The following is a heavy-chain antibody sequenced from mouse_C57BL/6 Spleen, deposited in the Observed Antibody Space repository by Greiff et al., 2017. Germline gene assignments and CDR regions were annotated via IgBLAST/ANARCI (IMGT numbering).Heavy chain of an antibody. J-gene: IGHJ3*01. V-gene: IGHV1-69*01. Sequence: QVHVKQPGAELVMPGASVKLSCKASGYTFTSYWMHWVKQRPGQGLEWIGEIDPSDSYTNYNQKFKGKSTLTVDKSSSTAYMQLSSLTSEDSAVYYCARGGNYDYDKGFAYWGQGTLVTVSA. D-gene: IGHD2-4*01. CDR1: GYTFTSYW. CDR3: ARGGNYDYDKGFAY. CDR2: IDPSDSYT.